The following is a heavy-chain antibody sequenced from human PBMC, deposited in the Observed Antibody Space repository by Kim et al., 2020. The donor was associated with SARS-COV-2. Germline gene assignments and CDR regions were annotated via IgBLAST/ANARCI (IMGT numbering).Heavy chain of an antibody. CDR2: INSDGSST. CDR1: GFTFSSYW. V-gene: IGHV3-74*01. Sequence: GGSLRLSCAASGFTFSSYWMHWVRQAPGKGLVWVSRINSDGSSTSYADSVKGRFTISRDNAKNTLYLQMNSLRAEDTAVYYCARGITMVRGVPRDMDVWGQGPTVTGSS. J-gene: IGHJ6*02. CDR3: ARGITMVRGVPRDMDV. D-gene: IGHD3-10*01.